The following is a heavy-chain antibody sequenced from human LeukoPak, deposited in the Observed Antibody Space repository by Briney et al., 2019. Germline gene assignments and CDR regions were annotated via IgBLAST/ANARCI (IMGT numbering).Heavy chain of an antibody. D-gene: IGHD6-13*01. CDR3: ARHAGADYSSWNYFDY. J-gene: IGHJ4*02. CDR2: IYYSGSS. CDR1: CGSVSSYY. V-gene: IGHV4-59*08. Sequence: SETLSLTCTVSCGSVSSYYWSWIRQPPGKGLEWIAYIYYSGSSNYNPSLKSRATISLDTSKNQFSLKLSSVTAADTAVYYCARHAGADYSSWNYFDYWGQGTLVTVSS.